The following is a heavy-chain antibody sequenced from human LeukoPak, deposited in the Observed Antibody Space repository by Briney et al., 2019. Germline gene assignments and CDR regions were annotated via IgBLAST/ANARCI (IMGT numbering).Heavy chain of an antibody. J-gene: IGHJ4*02. Sequence: ASVKVSCKASGYTFTSYYMHWVRQAPGQGLEWMGIINPSGGSTSYAQKFQGRVTMTRDTSTSTVYMELSSLRSEDTAVYYCARGTVVVPAAIESPIDYWGQGTLVTVSS. D-gene: IGHD2-2*02. CDR1: GYTFTSYY. CDR2: INPSGGST. V-gene: IGHV1-46*01. CDR3: ARGTVVVPAAIESPIDY.